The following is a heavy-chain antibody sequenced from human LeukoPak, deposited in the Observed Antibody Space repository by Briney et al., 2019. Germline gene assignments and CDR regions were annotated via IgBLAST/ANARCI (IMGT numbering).Heavy chain of an antibody. V-gene: IGHV3-23*01. CDR2: ISSGGGTI. CDR1: GFTFSSYA. Sequence: GGSLRLSCAASGFTFSSYAMHWVRQAPGKGLEWVSAISSGGGTIFYADSVKGRLAISRDNSENTLYLQINSLRAEDTAVYYCAKATAATTYFDYWGQGTLVTVSS. D-gene: IGHD6-25*01. J-gene: IGHJ4*02. CDR3: AKATAATTYFDY.